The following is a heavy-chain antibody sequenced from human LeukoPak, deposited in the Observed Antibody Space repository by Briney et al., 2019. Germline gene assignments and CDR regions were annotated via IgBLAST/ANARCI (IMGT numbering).Heavy chain of an antibody. J-gene: IGHJ4*02. CDR2: IYYSGST. D-gene: IGHD3-10*01. CDR3: ARSPHGYYGSGQYYFDY. V-gene: IGHV4-39*07. Sequence: ASETLSLTCTVSGGSISSSSYYWGWIRQPPGKGLEWIGSIYYSGSTYYNPSLKSRVTISVDTSKNQFSLKLSSVTAADTAVYYCARSPHGYYGSGQYYFDYWGQGTLVTVSS. CDR1: GGSISSSSYY.